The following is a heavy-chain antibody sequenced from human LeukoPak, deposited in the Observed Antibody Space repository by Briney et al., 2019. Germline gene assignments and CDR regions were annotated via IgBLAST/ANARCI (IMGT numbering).Heavy chain of an antibody. CDR2: ISSSSDTL. CDR1: GFTFSSSN. D-gene: IGHD3-10*01. J-gene: IGHJ4*02. CDR3: ASTKEGISGSERPFHY. V-gene: IGHV3-48*04. Sequence: PGGSLRLSCAASGFTFSSSNMNWVRQAPGKGLEWVSFISSSSDTLYYTDSVKGRFTISRDNAKNSLYLQMNSLRAEDTAVYYCASTKEGISGSERPFHYWGQGTLVTVSS.